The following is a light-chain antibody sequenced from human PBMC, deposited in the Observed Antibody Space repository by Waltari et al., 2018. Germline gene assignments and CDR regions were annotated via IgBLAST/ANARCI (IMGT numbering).Light chain of an antibody. CDR3: CSYAGSYTGV. Sequence: QSALTQPRSVSGSPGQSVTISCTGTSTDIGVYNYVSWYQQHPGKAPKLMIYDATKRPRGCPDRFSGSKSGNTASLTISGLQAEDEADYYCCSYAGSYTGVFGTGTKVTV. CDR2: DAT. CDR1: STDIGVYNY. J-gene: IGLJ1*01. V-gene: IGLV2-11*01.